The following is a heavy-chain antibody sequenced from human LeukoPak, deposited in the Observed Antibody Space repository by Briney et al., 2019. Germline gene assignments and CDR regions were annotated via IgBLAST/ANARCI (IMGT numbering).Heavy chain of an antibody. D-gene: IGHD1-26*01. CDR1: GGSISSYY. V-gene: IGHV4-59*08. CDR3: ARQVSEGATTFDY. Sequence: SETLSLTCTVSGGSISSYYWSWIRQPPGKGLEWIGYIYYSGSTNYNPSLKSRVTLSVDTSKNQFSLKLSSVTAADTAVYYCARQVSEGATTFDYWGQGTLVTVSS. CDR2: IYYSGST. J-gene: IGHJ4*02.